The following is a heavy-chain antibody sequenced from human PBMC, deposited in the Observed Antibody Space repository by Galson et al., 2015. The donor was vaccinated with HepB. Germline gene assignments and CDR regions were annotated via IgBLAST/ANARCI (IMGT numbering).Heavy chain of an antibody. CDR2: ISSSSSTI. CDR1: GFTFSSYS. J-gene: IGHJ4*02. CDR3: ARESSRDCSGGSCYKFNFDY. Sequence: SLRLSCAASGFTFSSYSMNWVRQAPGKGLEWVSYISSSSSTIYYADSVKGRFTISRDNAKNSLYLQMNSLRDEDTAVYYCARESSRDCSGGSCYKFNFDYWGQGTLVTVSS. D-gene: IGHD2-15*01. V-gene: IGHV3-48*02.